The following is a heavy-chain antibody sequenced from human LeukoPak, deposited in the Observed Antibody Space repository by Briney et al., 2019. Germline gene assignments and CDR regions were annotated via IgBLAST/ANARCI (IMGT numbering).Heavy chain of an antibody. D-gene: IGHD5-18*01. CDR2: IIPIFGTA. Sequence: SVVVSCKASGGTFSSYAISWVRQAPGQGLEWMGGIIPIFGTANYAQKFQGRVTITADESTSTAYMELSSLRSEDTAVYYCARDRGWAGYTYGFYYWGQGTLVTVSS. J-gene: IGHJ4*02. V-gene: IGHV1-69*01. CDR1: GGTFSSYA. CDR3: ARDRGWAGYTYGFYY.